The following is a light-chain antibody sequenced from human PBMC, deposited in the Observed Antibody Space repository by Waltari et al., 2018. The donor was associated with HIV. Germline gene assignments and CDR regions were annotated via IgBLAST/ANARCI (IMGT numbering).Light chain of an antibody. Sequence: EIVLTQSPGTLSLSPGERATLSCRASQSVSSGYLAWYQQKPGQGPRLRSYCASNRSTGIRNRSSGSGSGTYFTLTIGSLEPEDSAVYCCQQYSSSPRTTIGQGTRLEI. CDR1: QSVSSGY. CDR2: CAS. J-gene: IGKJ5*01. CDR3: QQYSSSPRTT. V-gene: IGKV3-20*01.